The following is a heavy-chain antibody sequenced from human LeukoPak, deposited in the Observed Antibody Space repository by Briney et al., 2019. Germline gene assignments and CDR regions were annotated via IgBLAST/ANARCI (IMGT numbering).Heavy chain of an antibody. V-gene: IGHV3-74*01. J-gene: IGHJ4*02. CDR2: INSDGSRT. D-gene: IGHD3-10*01. CDR1: GFTFSSYW. Sequence: GGSLRLSCAASGFTFSSYWMHWVRQAPGKGLVWVSHINSDGSRTSYADSVKGRFTISRDNAENTLYLQMTSLRAEDTAVYYCARDRLTMVRGVIITGGFDYWGQGTLLTVSS. CDR3: ARDRLTMVRGVIITGGFDY.